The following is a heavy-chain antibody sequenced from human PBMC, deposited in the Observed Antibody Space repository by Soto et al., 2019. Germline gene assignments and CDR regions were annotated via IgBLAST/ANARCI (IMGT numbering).Heavy chain of an antibody. CDR2: IYSDGST. J-gene: IGHJ4*02. Sequence: EVQLLESGGGLVQPGGSLRLSCAASGFTVTSNYMSWVRQAPGKGLEWVSVIYSDGSTYYADSVKGRFTISRDNSKNTLYLQMNSLRAEDTAVYYCANQRGGYDRDFDYWGQGTLVTVSS. V-gene: IGHV3-66*01. D-gene: IGHD5-12*01. CDR3: ANQRGGYDRDFDY. CDR1: GFTVTSNY.